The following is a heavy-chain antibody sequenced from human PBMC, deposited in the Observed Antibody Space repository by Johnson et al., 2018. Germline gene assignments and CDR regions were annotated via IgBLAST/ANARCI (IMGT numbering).Heavy chain of an antibody. J-gene: IGHJ6*03. D-gene: IGHD3-10*01. CDR1: GGSISSYY. V-gene: IGHV4-59*01. CDR3: ASSSGSGSYYGTNYYYYYMDV. CDR2: IYYSGST. Sequence: QVQLQESGPGLVKPSETLSLTCTVSGGSISSYYWSWIRQPPGKGLDWIGCIYYSGSTNYNPSLKSRVTISQDTSKNQFSLNLSSVTAADTAVYYCASSSGSGSYYGTNYYYYYMDVWGKGTTVTVSS.